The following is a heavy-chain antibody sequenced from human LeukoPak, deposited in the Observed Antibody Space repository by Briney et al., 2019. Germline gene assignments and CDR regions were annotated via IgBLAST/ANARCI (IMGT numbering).Heavy chain of an antibody. V-gene: IGHV3-23*01. Sequence: GWALRLSCAASGFTFITYAMTWVRQAPGKGLEGVSTISGSGAGTYYADSVKGRFTISRDNSKNTLYLQMNSLRAKDTAVYYCAKVITIKGYIDYWGQGTLVTVSS. J-gene: IGHJ4*02. CDR2: ISGSGAGT. CDR3: AKVITIKGYIDY. D-gene: IGHD2-21*01. CDR1: GFTFITYA.